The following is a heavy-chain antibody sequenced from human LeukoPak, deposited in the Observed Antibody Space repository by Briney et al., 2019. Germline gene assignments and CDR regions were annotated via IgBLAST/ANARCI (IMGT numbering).Heavy chain of an antibody. CDR2: INPSGGST. CDR3: LSGYDLYY. V-gene: IGHV1-46*01. Sequence: ASASVPSMSSGYTFTIYYMHWVRQAPGQGLEWMGIINPSGGSTRYAQKFQGRVTMTRDTSTSTVYMELSRLRSDDTAVYYCLSGYDLYYWGQGTLVTVSS. J-gene: IGHJ4*02. CDR1: GYTFTIYY. D-gene: IGHD5-12*01.